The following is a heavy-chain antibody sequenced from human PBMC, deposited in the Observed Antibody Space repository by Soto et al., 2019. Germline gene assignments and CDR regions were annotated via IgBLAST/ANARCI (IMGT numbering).Heavy chain of an antibody. V-gene: IGHV1-69*01. CDR2: IIPIFGTA. CDR3: ARGWGYDSNDYYYAY. D-gene: IGHD3-22*01. Sequence: QVQLVQSGAEVRKPGSSVKVSCKASGGTFSRHAISWVRQAPGQGLEWMGGIIPIFGTANHAEKLLGRVTIIADESTSTVYMELSSLRSEDTAMYYCARGWGYDSNDYYYAYWGQGTLVIVSS. CDR1: GGTFSRHA. J-gene: IGHJ4*02.